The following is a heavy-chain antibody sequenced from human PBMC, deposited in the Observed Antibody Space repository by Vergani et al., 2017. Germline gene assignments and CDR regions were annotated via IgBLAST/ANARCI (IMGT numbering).Heavy chain of an antibody. J-gene: IGHJ3*01. CDR2: IFHSWTT. Sequence: QVQLQESGPGLVKPSHTLSLTFTVSGGSITSGDPYWTWVRQPPGKGLEWFGYIFHSWTTLYNPSLKSRMSMSLDKSKDQFSVNLISVTAAGTAVYYCARCMWDFVVEPAARAFDVWGQGTMVTVSS. D-gene: IGHD2-2*01. CDR3: ARCMWDFVVEPAARAFDV. CDR1: GGSITSGDPY. V-gene: IGHV4-30-4*01.